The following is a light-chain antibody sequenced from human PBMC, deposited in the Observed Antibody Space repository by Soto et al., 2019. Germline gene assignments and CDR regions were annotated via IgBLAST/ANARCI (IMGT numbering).Light chain of an antibody. J-gene: IGKJ4*01. CDR2: AAS. CDR3: QQSYSTPLT. V-gene: IGKV1-39*01. CDR1: QTISSY. Sequence: DIQMTQSPSSLSASVGDRVTITCRAGQTISSYLNWYQQKPGKAPKLLIYAASSLQSGVPSRFSGSGSATDFTLTISSLQPEDFATYYCQQSYSTPLTFGGGTKVDIK.